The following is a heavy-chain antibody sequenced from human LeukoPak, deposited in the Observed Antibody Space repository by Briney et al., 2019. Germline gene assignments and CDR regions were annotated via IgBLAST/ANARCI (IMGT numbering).Heavy chain of an antibody. J-gene: IGHJ2*01. CDR1: GGSISSSSSY. V-gene: IGHV4-39*01. D-gene: IGHD3-22*01. Sequence: SETLSLTCTVSGGSISSSSSYWGWIRQPPGMGLEWIASIYYSGSTYYNPSLKSRVTISVDTSKNQFSLKVSSVAAADTAVYYCARYESSAYGIDVWGRGTLVTVSS. CDR3: ARYESSAYGIDV. CDR2: IYYSGST.